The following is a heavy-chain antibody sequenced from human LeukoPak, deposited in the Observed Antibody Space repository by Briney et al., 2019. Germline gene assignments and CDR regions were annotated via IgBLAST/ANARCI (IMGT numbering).Heavy chain of an antibody. V-gene: IGHV3-7*01. CDR1: GFTFSSYA. Sequence: GGSLRLSCAASGFTFSSYAMSWVRQAPGTGLEWVATINQDGSAEYYVDSAKGRFTMSRDNAKNSVFLQMDSLRAEETAVYYCARSVGAGNNYFYYGMDVWGQGTTVTVSS. D-gene: IGHD1-26*01. J-gene: IGHJ6*02. CDR2: INQDGSAE. CDR3: ARSVGAGNNYFYYGMDV.